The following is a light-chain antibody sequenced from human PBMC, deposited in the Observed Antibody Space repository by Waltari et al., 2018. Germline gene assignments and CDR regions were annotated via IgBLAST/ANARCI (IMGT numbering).Light chain of an antibody. CDR1: TSVSNY. J-gene: IGKJ2*01. CDR2: GSS. CDR3: QQTYSVLYT. V-gene: IGKV1-39*01. Sequence: DIQMTQSPTSLSASVGDSITITCRASTSVSNYLNWYQQKPGKPPKLLIFGSSSLQSTVPSRFSGSGSGTDFTLTISSLQPEDFATYYCQQTYSVLYTFGQGTKLQI.